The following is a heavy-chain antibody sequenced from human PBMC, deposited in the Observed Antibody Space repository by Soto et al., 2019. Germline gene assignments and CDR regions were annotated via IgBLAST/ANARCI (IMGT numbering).Heavy chain of an antibody. CDR2: TYHRGST. CDR3: ARGPRGYVYYHGMDV. V-gene: IGHV4-59*12. J-gene: IGHJ6*02. CDR1: GVSISSYF. Sequence: SETLSLTCSVSGVSISSYFWSWIRQPPGRGLEWIGYTYHRGSTNYSPSLKSRVAISLDTSENQFSLKVNSVTAADTAVYYCARGPRGYVYYHGMDVWGQGATVTVSS. D-gene: IGHD3-10*01.